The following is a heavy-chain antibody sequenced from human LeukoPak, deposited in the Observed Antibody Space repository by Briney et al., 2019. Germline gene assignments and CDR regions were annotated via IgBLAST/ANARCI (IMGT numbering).Heavy chain of an antibody. Sequence: SQTLSLTCAVSGGSISSGGYSWSWIRQPPGKGLEWIGYIYHSGSTYYNPSLESRVTISVDRSKNQFSLKLSSVTAADTAVYYCARGLGIAARLGWFDPWGQGTLVTVSS. CDR2: IYHSGST. V-gene: IGHV4-30-2*01. J-gene: IGHJ5*02. D-gene: IGHD6-6*01. CDR1: GGSISSGGYS. CDR3: ARGLGIAARLGWFDP.